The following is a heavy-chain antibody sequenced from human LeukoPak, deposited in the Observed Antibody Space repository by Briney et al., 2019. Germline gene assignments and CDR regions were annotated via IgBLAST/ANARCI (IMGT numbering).Heavy chain of an antibody. V-gene: IGHV4-39*01. J-gene: IGHJ4*02. CDR2: IYYSGST. Sequence: SETLSLTCTVSGGSISSSSYYWGWIRQPPGKGLEWIGSIYYSGSTYYNPSLKSRVTISVDTSKNQFSLKLSSVTAADTAVYYCARLRREDSSGYPYYFDCWGQGTLVTVSS. D-gene: IGHD3-22*01. CDR1: GGSISSSSYY. CDR3: ARLRREDSSGYPYYFDC.